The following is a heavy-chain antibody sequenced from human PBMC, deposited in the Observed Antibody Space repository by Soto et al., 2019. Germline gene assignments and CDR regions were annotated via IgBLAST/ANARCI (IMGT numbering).Heavy chain of an antibody. CDR3: ASPAGARYCRGGSCYLHCYYYGLDV. CDR1: GYTFTSYG. J-gene: IGHJ6*02. CDR2: ISAYNGNT. D-gene: IGHD2-15*01. V-gene: IGHV1-18*01. Sequence: GASVKVSCKASGYTFTSYGISWVRQAPGQGLEWMGWISAYNGNTNYAQKIQGRVTMTTDTSTSTAYMELSSLKSEDTAVYYSASPAGARYCRGGSCYLHCYYYGLDVWGQGTTVTVSS.